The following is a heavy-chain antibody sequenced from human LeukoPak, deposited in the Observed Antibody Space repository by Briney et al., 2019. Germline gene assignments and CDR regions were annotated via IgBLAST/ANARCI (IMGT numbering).Heavy chain of an antibody. CDR3: ARGRRITMIVVVIRGVNWFDP. D-gene: IGHD3-22*01. CDR1: GYTFTGYY. J-gene: IGHJ5*02. Sequence: AASVKVSCKASGYTFTGYYMHWVRQAPGQGLEWMGWINPNSGGTNYAQKFQGRVTMTRDTSISTAYMELSRLRSDDTAVYYCARGRRITMIVVVIRGVNWFDPWGQGTLVTVSS. V-gene: IGHV1-2*02. CDR2: INPNSGGT.